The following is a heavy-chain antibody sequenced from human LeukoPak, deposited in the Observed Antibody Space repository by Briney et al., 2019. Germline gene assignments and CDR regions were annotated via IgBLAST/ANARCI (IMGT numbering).Heavy chain of an antibody. CDR1: GGSISSYF. J-gene: IGHJ5*02. Sequence: SETLSLTRPVSGGSISSYFWSWLRQPPGKGLEWIGYIYTSGSTKYNPSLKSRVTISVDTSKNQLSLRLSSVTAADTAVYYCARQDPFFDPWGPGTLVTVSS. V-gene: IGHV4-4*09. CDR2: IYTSGST. CDR3: ARQDPFFDP.